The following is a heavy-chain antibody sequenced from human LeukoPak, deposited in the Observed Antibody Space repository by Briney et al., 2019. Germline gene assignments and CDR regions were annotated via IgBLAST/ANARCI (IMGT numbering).Heavy chain of an antibody. CDR2: IYYSGST. CDR3: ATVPTYYYDSSGPYYYYYMYV. V-gene: IGHV4-31*03. Sequence: SETLSLTCTVSGGSISSGGYYWSWSRQHPGKGLEWIGYIYYSGSTYYNPSLKSRVTISVDTSKNQFSLKLSSVTAADTAVYYCATVPTYYYDSSGPYYYYYMYVWGKGTTVTVSS. J-gene: IGHJ6*03. CDR1: GGSISSGGYY. D-gene: IGHD3-22*01.